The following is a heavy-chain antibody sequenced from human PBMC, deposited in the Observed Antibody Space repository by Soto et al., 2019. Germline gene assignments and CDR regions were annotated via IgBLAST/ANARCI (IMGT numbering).Heavy chain of an antibody. CDR3: ASIAVAGKGVYYYYGMDV. J-gene: IGHJ6*02. CDR2: INHSGST. Sequence: QVQLQQWGAGLLKPSETLSLTCAVYGGSFSGYYWSWIRQPPGKGLEWIGEINHSGSTNYNPSLKSRVTISVDTSKNQFSLKLSSVTAADTAVYYCASIAVAGKGVYYYYGMDVWGQGTTGTVSS. D-gene: IGHD6-19*01. CDR1: GGSFSGYY. V-gene: IGHV4-34*01.